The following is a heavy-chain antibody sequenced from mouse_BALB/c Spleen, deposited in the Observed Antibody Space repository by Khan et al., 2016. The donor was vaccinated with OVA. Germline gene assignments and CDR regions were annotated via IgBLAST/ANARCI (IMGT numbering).Heavy chain of an antibody. CDR1: GYTFTDFT. V-gene: IGHV1S137*01. CDR2: ISTYYGDA. CDR3: ARGGGGDRFLY. J-gene: IGHJ3*01. Sequence: QVQLKQSGAELVRPGVSVKISCKGSGYTFTDFTMHWMKQSPAMSLEWIGVISTYYGDADYNQKFKGKATMTVDKSSNTAYMDLARLTSEDSAIYYWARGGGGDRFLYWGQGTLVTVSA.